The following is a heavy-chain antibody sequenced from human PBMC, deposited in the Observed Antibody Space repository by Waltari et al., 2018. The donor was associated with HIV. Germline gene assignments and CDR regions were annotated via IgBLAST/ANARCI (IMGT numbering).Heavy chain of an antibody. Sequence: QVHLQESGPGLVKPSETLSLTCTVSGGSITNYYWSWIRQPPGTGMGWVGYIHSSGRTNYNPSLKSRVTMSVATSKNQFSLNLSSVTTADTAVYYCARGGNGYAYGDYYYFGMDVWGQGTTVTVSS. CDR3: ARGGNGYAYGDYYYFGMDV. V-gene: IGHV4-59*01. D-gene: IGHD5-18*01. CDR1: GGSITNYY. J-gene: IGHJ6*02. CDR2: IHSSGRT.